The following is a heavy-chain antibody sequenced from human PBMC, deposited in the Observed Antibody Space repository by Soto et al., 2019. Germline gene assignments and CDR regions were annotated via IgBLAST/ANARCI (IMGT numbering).Heavy chain of an antibody. CDR2: ISYDGSNK. Sequence: GGSLRLSCASSVFTFSSYAMHCVRHSPGKWLEWVAVISYDGSNKYYADSVKGRFTISRDNSKNTLYLQMNSLRAEDTAVYYCARKGKIRYSGYDLDYYGMDVWGQGTTVSVSS. V-gene: IGHV3-30-3*01. J-gene: IGHJ6*01. CDR1: VFTFSSYA. CDR3: ARKGKIRYSGYDLDYYGMDV. D-gene: IGHD5-12*01.